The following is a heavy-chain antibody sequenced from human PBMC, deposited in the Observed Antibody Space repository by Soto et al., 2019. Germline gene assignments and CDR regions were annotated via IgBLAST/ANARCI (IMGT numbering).Heavy chain of an antibody. CDR3: TRDASRDSSARGWFDP. J-gene: IGHJ5*02. CDR2: ISSNSAYI. CDR1: GFTFRSFT. D-gene: IGHD6-13*01. V-gene: IGHV3-21*02. Sequence: EVQLVESGGRLVKPGGSLRLSCAGSGFTFRSFTMNWVRQAPGKGLEWVSTISSNSAYIYYTDALRGRFTISRDNAKNSLHLQMNSLRAEDTAVYYCTRDASRDSSARGWFDPSGPGTLVTVSS.